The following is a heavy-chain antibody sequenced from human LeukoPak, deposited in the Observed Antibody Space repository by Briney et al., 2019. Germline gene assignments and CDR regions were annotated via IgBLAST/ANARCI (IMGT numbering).Heavy chain of an antibody. J-gene: IGHJ6*04. CDR1: GRSVSSGSYY. CDR3: ARETTVTTSNYYYYYGMDV. Sequence: SETLSLTCTVSGRSVSSGSYYWSWIRQPPGKGLGWIGYIYYSGSTNYNPSLKSRVTISVDTSKNQFSLKLSSVTAADTAVYYCARETTVTTSNYYYYYGMDVWGKGTTVTVSS. V-gene: IGHV4-61*01. D-gene: IGHD4-17*01. CDR2: IYYSGST.